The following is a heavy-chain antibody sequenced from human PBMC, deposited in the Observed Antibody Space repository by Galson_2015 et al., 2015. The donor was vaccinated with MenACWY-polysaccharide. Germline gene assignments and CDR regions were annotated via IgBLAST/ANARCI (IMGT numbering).Heavy chain of an antibody. V-gene: IGHV3-23*01. J-gene: IGHJ4*02. CDR2: IGGSGSNT. CDR1: GFTFSTYT. Sequence: SLRLSCAASGFTFSTYTMTWVRQAPGKGLEWVSTIGGSGSNTHYADSVKGRFTISRDNSKNTLSLQMNSLRAEDTAVYYCARVRFSTGKYQFDYWGQGTLVAASS. CDR3: ARVRFSTGKYQFDY. D-gene: IGHD2-2*01.